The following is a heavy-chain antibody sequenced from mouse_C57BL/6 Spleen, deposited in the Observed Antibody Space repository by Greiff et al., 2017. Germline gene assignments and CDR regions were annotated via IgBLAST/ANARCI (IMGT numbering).Heavy chain of an antibody. CDR2: INYDGSST. CDR3: ARDGYYGTFDY. Sequence: EVQVVESEGGLVQPGSSMKLSCTASGFTFSDYYMAWVRQVPEKGLEWVANINYDGSSTYYLDSLKSRFIISRDNAKNILYLQMSSLKSEDTATYYCARDGYYGTFDYWGQGTTLTVSS. D-gene: IGHD1-1*01. J-gene: IGHJ2*01. CDR1: GFTFSDYY. V-gene: IGHV5-16*01.